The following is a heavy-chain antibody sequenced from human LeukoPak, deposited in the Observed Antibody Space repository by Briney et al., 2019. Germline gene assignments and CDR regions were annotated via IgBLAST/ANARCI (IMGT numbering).Heavy chain of an antibody. CDR1: GYTFTSYG. D-gene: IGHD6-19*01. CDR3: ARESSGWYSGNNWFDP. J-gene: IGHJ5*02. CDR2: ISVYNGNT. Sequence: GASVKVSCKASGYTFTSYGISWVRQAPGQGLEWMGWISVYNGNTNYAQKLQGRVTMTTDTSTSTAYMELRSLRSDDTAVYYCARESSGWYSGNNWFDPWGQGTLVTVSS. V-gene: IGHV1-18*01.